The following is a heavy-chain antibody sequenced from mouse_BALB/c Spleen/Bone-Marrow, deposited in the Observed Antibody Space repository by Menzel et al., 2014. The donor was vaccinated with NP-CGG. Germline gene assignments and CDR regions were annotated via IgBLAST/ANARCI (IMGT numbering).Heavy chain of an antibody. V-gene: IGHV2-9*02. CDR1: GFSLTSYG. Sequence: VKLMESGPGLVAPSQSLSITCTVSGFSLTSYGVHWVRQPPGKGLEWLGVIWAGGSTNYNSALMSRLSISKDNSKSQVFLKMNNLQTDDTAMYYCARGGGNWYFDVWGAGTTVTVSS. CDR3: ARGGGNWYFDV. CDR2: IWAGGST. J-gene: IGHJ1*01.